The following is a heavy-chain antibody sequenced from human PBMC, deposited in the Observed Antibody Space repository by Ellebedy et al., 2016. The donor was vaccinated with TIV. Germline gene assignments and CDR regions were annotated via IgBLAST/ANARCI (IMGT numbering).Heavy chain of an antibody. V-gene: IGHV3-30*04. Sequence: GESLKISXAASGFTFSSYAMYWVRQAPGKGLEWVAVISYDGSNKYYADSVKGRFTISRDNSKNTLYLQMNSLRAEDTAVYYCARDGVMYGGWQERGNWFDPWGQGTLVTVSS. CDR2: ISYDGSNK. CDR1: GFTFSSYA. J-gene: IGHJ5*02. CDR3: ARDGVMYGGWQERGNWFDP. D-gene: IGHD3-10*02.